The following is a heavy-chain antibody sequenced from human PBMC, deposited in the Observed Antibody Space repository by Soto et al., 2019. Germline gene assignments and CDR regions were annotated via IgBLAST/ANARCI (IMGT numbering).Heavy chain of an antibody. J-gene: IGHJ4*02. CDR3: ARAGDNGYNY. CDR2: TYYRSKWYF. D-gene: IGHD5-18*01. Sequence: PSQTLSLTCGISGDSVSRNNAAWNWIRQSPSRGLEWLGRTYYRSKWYFDYAVSVKSRITINPDTSKNQFSLQLNSVTPEDTAVYYCARAGDNGYNYWGQGTLVTVSS. CDR1: GDSVSRNNAA. V-gene: IGHV6-1*01.